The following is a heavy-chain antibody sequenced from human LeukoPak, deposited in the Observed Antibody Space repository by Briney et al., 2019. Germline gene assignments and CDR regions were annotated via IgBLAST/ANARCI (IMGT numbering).Heavy chain of an antibody. J-gene: IGHJ5*02. D-gene: IGHD4-17*01. CDR3: ARTFGDFSDWFDP. V-gene: IGHV4-59*01. CDR1: GDSITNYY. Sequence: SETLSLTCTVSGDSITNYYWTWIRQPPGKGLEWIGFISYNGNTNSNPSLKSRVTISLDTSKNQFSLMLNSVTAADTAVYYWARTFGDFSDWFDPWGQGTLVTVSS. CDR2: ISYNGNT.